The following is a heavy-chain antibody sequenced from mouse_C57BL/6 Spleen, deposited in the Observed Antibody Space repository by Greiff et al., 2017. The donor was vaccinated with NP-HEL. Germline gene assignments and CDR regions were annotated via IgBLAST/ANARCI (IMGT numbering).Heavy chain of an antibody. CDR2: IDPSDSYT. D-gene: IGHD1-1*01. V-gene: IGHV1-69*01. Sequence: VQLQQSGAELVMPGASVKLSCKASGYTFTSYWMHWVKQRPGQGLEWIGEIDPSDSYTNYNQKFKGKSTLTVDKSSSTAYMQLSSLTSEDSEVYDGARGGGSSYDWYFDVWGTGTTVTVSS. CDR3: ARGGGSSYDWYFDV. J-gene: IGHJ1*03. CDR1: GYTFTSYW.